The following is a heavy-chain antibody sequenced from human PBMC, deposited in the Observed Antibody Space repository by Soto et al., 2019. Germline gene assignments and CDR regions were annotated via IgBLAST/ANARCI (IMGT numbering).Heavy chain of an antibody. D-gene: IGHD2-15*01. Sequence: QVQLVQSGPEVKKAGASVKVSCTAPTDYIFLAYGFDWVRQAPGQGLEWMRWISPKFGRTNYARTVQARFTMTTDVSTKTVSMELRDLRSDDTAVYYCARDDCNGGSCDGGHYLDLWGRGTPISVSS. CDR3: ARDDCNGGSCDGGHYLDL. CDR1: DYIFLAYG. J-gene: IGHJ2*01. V-gene: IGHV1-18*01. CDR2: ISPKFGRT.